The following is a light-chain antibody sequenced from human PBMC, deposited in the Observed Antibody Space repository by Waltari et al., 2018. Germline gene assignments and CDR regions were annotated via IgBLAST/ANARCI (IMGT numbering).Light chain of an antibody. CDR2: GAS. J-gene: IGKJ2*02. Sequence: EIVMTQSPAALSVSPGERATLSCRASQSISNNLAWYQHKPGQPPRLLISGASTRATGVPARFSGSGSGTEFTLTISSLQSEDSAIYFCQQYNTWPPSTFCQGTKLEIK. CDR1: QSISNN. V-gene: IGKV3-15*01. CDR3: QQYNTWPPST.